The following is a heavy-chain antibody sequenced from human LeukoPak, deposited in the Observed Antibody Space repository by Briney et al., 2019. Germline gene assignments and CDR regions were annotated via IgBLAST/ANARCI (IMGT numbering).Heavy chain of an antibody. CDR1: GYTLTSYG. D-gene: IGHD3-3*01. J-gene: IGHJ3*02. V-gene: IGHV1-18*01. Sequence: ASVKVSCKASGYTLTSYGISWVRQAPGQGLEWMGWISAYNGNTNYAQKLQGRVTMTTDTSTSTAYMELRSLRSDDTAVYYCTRDGITIFGVVISNDAFDIWGQGTMVTVSS. CDR2: ISAYNGNT. CDR3: TRDGITIFGVVISNDAFDI.